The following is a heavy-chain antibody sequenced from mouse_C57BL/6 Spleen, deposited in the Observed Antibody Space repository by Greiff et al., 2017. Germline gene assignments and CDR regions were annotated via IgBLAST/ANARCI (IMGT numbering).Heavy chain of an antibody. D-gene: IGHD3-2*02. Sequence: QVQLQQSGAELVRPGASVKLSCKASGYTFTDYYINWVKQRPGQGLEWIARIYPGSGNTYYNEKFKGKATLTAEKSSSTAYMQLSSLTSEDSAVYFCARSAQGHDYWGQGTTLTVSS. V-gene: IGHV1-76*01. CDR2: IYPGSGNT. CDR1: GYTFTDYY. CDR3: ARSAQGHDY. J-gene: IGHJ2*01.